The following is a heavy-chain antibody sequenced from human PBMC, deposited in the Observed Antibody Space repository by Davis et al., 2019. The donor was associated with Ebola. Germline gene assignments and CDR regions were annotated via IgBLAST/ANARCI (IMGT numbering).Heavy chain of an antibody. CDR3: ARSGSPDIYNWFNP. D-gene: IGHD1-14*01. J-gene: IGHJ5*02. V-gene: IGHV1-18*01. CDR1: GYTFTSYG. Sequence: ASVNVSCKASGYTFTSYGISWVRQAPGQGLEWMGWISAYNGNTNYAQKPQGRVTMTRNTSISTAYMELSSLRSDDSALYYCARSGSPDIYNWFNPWGQGTLVTV. CDR2: ISAYNGNT.